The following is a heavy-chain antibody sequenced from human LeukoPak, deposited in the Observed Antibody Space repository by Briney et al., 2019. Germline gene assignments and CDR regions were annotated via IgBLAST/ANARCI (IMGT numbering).Heavy chain of an antibody. CDR2: IYYSGST. V-gene: IGHV4-39*01. Sequence: MTSETLSLTCTVSGGSISSSSYYWGWIRQPPGKGLEWIGSIYYSGSTYYNPSLKSRVTISVDTSKNQFSLKLSSVTAADTAVYYCATARQQLAKGYYYYYMDVWGKGTAVTVSS. CDR1: GGSISSSSYY. CDR3: ATARQQLAKGYYYYYMDV. J-gene: IGHJ6*03. D-gene: IGHD6-13*01.